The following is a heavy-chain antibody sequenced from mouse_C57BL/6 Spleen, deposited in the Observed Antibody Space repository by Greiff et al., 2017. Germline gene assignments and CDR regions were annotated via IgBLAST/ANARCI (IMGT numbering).Heavy chain of an antibody. CDR2: IDPENGDT. Sequence: EVQLQQSGAELVRPGASVKLSCTASGFNIKDDYMHWVKQRPEQGLEWIGWIDPENGDTEYASKFQGKATITADTSSNTAYLQRSSLTSEYTAVYYCTITTVVATRAMDYWGQGTAVTVSS. CDR1: GFNIKDDY. D-gene: IGHD1-1*01. J-gene: IGHJ4*01. CDR3: TITTVVATRAMDY. V-gene: IGHV14-4*01.